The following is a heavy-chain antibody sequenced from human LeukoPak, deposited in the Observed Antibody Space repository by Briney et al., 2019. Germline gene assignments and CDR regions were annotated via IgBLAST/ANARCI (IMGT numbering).Heavy chain of an antibody. CDR3: ARVSRGFGALDC. D-gene: IGHD3-10*01. J-gene: IGHJ4*02. CDR1: GFHFFTYG. V-gene: IGHV3-33*01. Sequence: GRSVSLLCAASGFHFFTYGMLWVRQAPGKGLEWVAVIWYDGSNQYYTDTVKGQFTISRDNSKRTLSLQMNSLRAEDTAVYYCARVSRGFGALDCWGQGTLVTVSS. CDR2: IWYDGSNQ.